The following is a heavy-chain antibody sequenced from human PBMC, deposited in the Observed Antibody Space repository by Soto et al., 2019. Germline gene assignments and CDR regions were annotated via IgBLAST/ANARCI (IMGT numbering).Heavy chain of an antibody. Sequence: QVQLQESGPGLVKPSETLSLTCTVSGGSISSYYWRCIRQPPGKGLEWIGYIYYSGSTNYNPSLKSRVTISVDSSKYQFSLKRCSVTAADTAVYYCARLWGWFGDYWGQGTLGTVSS. J-gene: IGHJ4*02. CDR1: GGSISSYY. CDR3: ARLWGWFGDY. D-gene: IGHD3-10*01. CDR2: IYYSGST. V-gene: IGHV4-59*08.